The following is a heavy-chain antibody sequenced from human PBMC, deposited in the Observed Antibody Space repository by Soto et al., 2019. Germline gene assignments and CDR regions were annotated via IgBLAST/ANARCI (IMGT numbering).Heavy chain of an antibody. J-gene: IGHJ6*02. CDR1: CGSISRGDYY. D-gene: IGHD3-22*01. V-gene: IGHV4-30-4*02. CDR2: IYYSGST. Sequence: SDTLSRTCTVSCGSISRGDYYWSWICQPPGKGLEWIGYIYYSGSTYYNPSLKSRVTISVEKSKNQFSLKLSSVTAADTAVYYCARDYYDSSGYLYGMDVWGQVTTVT. CDR3: ARDYYDSSGYLYGMDV.